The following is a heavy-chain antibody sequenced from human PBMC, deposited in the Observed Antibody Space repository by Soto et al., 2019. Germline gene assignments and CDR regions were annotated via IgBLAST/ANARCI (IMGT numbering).Heavy chain of an antibody. J-gene: IGHJ4*02. V-gene: IGHV2-5*01. CDR1: GFSLTTGRVG. D-gene: IGHD2-15*01. Sequence: QITLEETGPTLVKPTQTLTLTCTFSGFSLTTGRVGVGWIRQPPGKALEWLAVIHWNDANHYSPSLKSRLTITKDTAKNQVVLTLTNMDPVDTATYYCTHRLVGSGQGYWGQGTLVTVSS. CDR2: IHWNDAN. CDR3: THRLVGSGQGY.